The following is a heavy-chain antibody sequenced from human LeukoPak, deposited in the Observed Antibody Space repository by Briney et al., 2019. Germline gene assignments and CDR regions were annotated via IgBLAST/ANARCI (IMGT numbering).Heavy chain of an antibody. CDR2: ISAYNGNT. CDR3: ARDEYDYVWGSYRRIDY. D-gene: IGHD3-16*02. J-gene: IGHJ4*02. V-gene: IGHV1-18*01. Sequence: GASVKVSCKASGYTFTSYGISWVRQAPGQGLEWMGWISAYNGNTNYAQKFQGRVTMTRDTSISTAYMELSRLRSDDTAVYYCARDEYDYVWGSYRRIDYWGQGTLVTVSS. CDR1: GYTFTSYG.